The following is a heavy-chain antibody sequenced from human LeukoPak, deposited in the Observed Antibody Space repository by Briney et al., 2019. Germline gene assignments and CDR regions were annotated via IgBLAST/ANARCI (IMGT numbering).Heavy chain of an antibody. CDR3: ARDFGFTAMVEDDAFDI. CDR2: IKQDGSEK. Sequence: PGGSLRLSCAASGFTFSSYWMSWVRQAPGKGLEWVANIKQDGSEKYYVDSVKGRFTISRDNAKNSLYLQMNSLRAEATAVYYCARDFGFTAMVEDDAFDIWGQGTMVTVSS. CDR1: GFTFSSYW. V-gene: IGHV3-7*01. D-gene: IGHD5-18*01. J-gene: IGHJ3*02.